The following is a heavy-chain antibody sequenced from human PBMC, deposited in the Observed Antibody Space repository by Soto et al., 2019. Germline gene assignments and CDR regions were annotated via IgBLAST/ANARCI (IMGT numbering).Heavy chain of an antibody. CDR3: GRCTSTSCHLGSDY. CDR2: ISYDGSNK. CDR1: GFTFSNYA. V-gene: IGHV3-30-3*01. Sequence: GGSLRLSCAASGFTFSNYAMNWVRQAPGKGLEWVALISYDGSNKYYADSVKGRFTISRDSSKNTLYLQMNGLRAADTAVYYCGRCTSTSCHLGSDYWGQGTLVTVSS. J-gene: IGHJ4*02. D-gene: IGHD2-2*01.